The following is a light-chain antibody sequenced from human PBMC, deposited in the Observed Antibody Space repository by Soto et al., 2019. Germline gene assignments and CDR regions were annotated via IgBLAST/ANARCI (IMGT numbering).Light chain of an antibody. CDR3: QQYTSYPWT. CDR1: QSISSW. CDR2: DAS. V-gene: IGKV1-5*01. J-gene: IGKJ1*01. Sequence: DIQMTQSPSTLSASVGDRVTITCRASQSISSWLAWYQQKPGKAPKLLIYDASSLESGVPSRFSGSGSGTEFTLTIISLQPDDFASYYCQQYTSYPWTFGQGTKVEIK.